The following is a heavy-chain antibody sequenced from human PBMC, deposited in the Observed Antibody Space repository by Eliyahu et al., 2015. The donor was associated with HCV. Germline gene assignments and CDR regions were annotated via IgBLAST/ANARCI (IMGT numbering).Heavy chain of an antibody. V-gene: IGHV3-74*01. CDR3: ARTWKYALDY. Sequence: EVQLVESGGGLVQSGGSLRLSCAASGFTFSNYWMHWVRQAPGKGLVWVSYISSDGSSTTYADSVKGRFTISRDNAKNTLYLQMNSLRAEDTAVYYCARTWKYALDYWGQGTLVTVSS. D-gene: IGHD1-7*01. J-gene: IGHJ4*02. CDR2: ISSDGSST. CDR1: GFTFSNYW.